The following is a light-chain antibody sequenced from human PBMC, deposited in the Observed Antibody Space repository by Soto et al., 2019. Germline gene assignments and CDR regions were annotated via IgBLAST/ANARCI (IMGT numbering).Light chain of an antibody. V-gene: IGLV1-40*01. J-gene: IGLJ3*02. CDR3: LVYGRGGTLM. CDR2: GNR. Sequence: QSVLTQPPSVSGAPGQRVTISCTGNSSNLGAGYDVHWYQQLPGAAPKLVIFGNRNRPSGVPERFSGSKSGTSASLAITGLQAEDEADYYCLVYGRGGTLMFGGGTKLTVL. CDR1: SSNLGAGYD.